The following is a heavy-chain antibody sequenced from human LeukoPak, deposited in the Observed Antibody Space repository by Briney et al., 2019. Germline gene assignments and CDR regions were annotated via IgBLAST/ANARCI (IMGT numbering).Heavy chain of an antibody. CDR1: GGSISSYY. Sequence: SETLSLTCIVSGGSISSYYWSWIRQPPGKGLEWIGYIYHSGSTNYKPSLKSRVTISVDTSKNQFSLKLRSVMAADTAVYYCARAYCVGDCTVLHIYFDNWGQGTLVTVSS. J-gene: IGHJ4*02. V-gene: IGHV4-59*08. CDR3: ARAYCVGDCTVLHIYFDN. D-gene: IGHD2-21*02. CDR2: IYHSGST.